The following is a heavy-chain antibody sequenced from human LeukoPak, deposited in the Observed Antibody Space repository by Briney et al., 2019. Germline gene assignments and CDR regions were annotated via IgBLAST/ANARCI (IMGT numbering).Heavy chain of an antibody. CDR1: GLTFSSYA. D-gene: IGHD6-19*01. CDR3: AKAGIGVVGYFDY. J-gene: IGHJ4*02. Sequence: GRSLRLSCAASGLTFSSYAMHWVRQAPGRGLEWVAVISNAGSNKYYADSVKGRFAISRDNSKNTLYLQMNSLRDEDTALYYCAKAGIGVVGYFDYWGQGTLVTVSS. V-gene: IGHV3-30*09. CDR2: ISNAGSNK.